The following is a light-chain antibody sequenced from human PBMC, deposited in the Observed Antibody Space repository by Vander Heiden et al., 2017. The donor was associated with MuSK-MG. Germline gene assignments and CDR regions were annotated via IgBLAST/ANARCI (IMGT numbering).Light chain of an antibody. Sequence: EIVMTQSPATLSVSPGERATLSCRASQSISSTLAWYQQKPGQPPRLLIYAASTRATGIPARFSGSGSGTEFTLTISSLQSEDFAVYYCQQYNIWPRTFGQGTKVEIK. CDR3: QQYNIWPRT. CDR1: QSISST. CDR2: AAS. J-gene: IGKJ1*01. V-gene: IGKV3-15*01.